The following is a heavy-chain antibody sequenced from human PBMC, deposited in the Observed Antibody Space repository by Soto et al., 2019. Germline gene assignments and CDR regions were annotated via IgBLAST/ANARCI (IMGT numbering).Heavy chain of an antibody. Sequence: PGGSLRLSCAASGFTFSTYGMHWVRQAPGKGLEWVAVISYDGSNKYYADSVKGRFTISRDNSKNTLYLQMNSLRAEDTAVYYCAKTAASSGYYHLFDYWGQGTLVTVSS. CDR3: AKTAASSGYYHLFDY. V-gene: IGHV3-30*18. D-gene: IGHD3-22*01. J-gene: IGHJ4*02. CDR1: GFTFSTYG. CDR2: ISYDGSNK.